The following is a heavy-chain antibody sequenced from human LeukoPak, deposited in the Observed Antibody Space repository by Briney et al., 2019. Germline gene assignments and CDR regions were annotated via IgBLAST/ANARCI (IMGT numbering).Heavy chain of an antibody. Sequence: GGSLTLSCPASGFTFSSYAMSWVRQPPGRWLEWVSAIISSGGSTYYADTVQGRFTISRDNSNNTLYLQMPSLRAEDTAVYYCAKDREPRADYWGQRALVTASS. V-gene: IGHV3-23*01. D-gene: IGHD1-14*01. CDR1: GFTFSSYA. CDR3: AKDREPRADY. J-gene: IGHJ4*02. CDR2: IISSGGST.